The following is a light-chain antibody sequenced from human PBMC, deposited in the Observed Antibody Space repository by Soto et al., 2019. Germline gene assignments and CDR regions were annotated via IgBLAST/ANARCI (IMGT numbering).Light chain of an antibody. V-gene: IGKV3-20*01. J-gene: IGKJ5*01. CDR1: QSVSSSY. CDR2: GAS. Sequence: EIVLTQSPVTLSLSPGERATLSCRASQSVSSSYLAWYQQKPGQAPRLLIYGASNRATGIPDRFSGSGSGTDFTLTISRLEPEDFAVYYCQQFGSSVTFGQGTRLEI. CDR3: QQFGSSVT.